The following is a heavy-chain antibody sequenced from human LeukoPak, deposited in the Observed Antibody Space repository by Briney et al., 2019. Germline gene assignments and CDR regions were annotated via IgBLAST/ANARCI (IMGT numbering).Heavy chain of an antibody. CDR2: IRSNSDGGTI. CDR1: GFTFSNAW. J-gene: IGHJ5*02. Sequence: GGSLRLSCAASGFTFSNAWMSWVRQAPGKGLEWVGRIRSNSDGGTIDYAAPVKGRFTLSRDDSKTTLYLQMNSLQTEDTAVYYCATDFYDSTWGQGTLVTVSS. CDR3: ATDFYDST. D-gene: IGHD3-22*01. V-gene: IGHV3-15*01.